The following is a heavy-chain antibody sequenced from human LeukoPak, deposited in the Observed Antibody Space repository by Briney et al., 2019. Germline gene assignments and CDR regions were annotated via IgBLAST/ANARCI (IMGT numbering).Heavy chain of an antibody. CDR3: ARGEYSGSD. V-gene: IGHV4-59*01. J-gene: IGHJ4*02. CDR2: IYYSGSGST. CDR1: GGSISSYY. Sequence: SETLSLTCTVSGGSISSYYSSWIRQPPGKGLEWIGYIYYSGSGSTNYNPSLKSRVTISVDTSKNQFSLKLSSVTAADTAVYYCARGEYSGSDWGQGTLVTVSS. D-gene: IGHD1-1*01.